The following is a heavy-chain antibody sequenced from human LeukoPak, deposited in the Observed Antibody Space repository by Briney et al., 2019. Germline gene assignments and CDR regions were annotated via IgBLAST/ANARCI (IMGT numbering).Heavy chain of an antibody. CDR1: GFTFDDYA. CDR3: ARPRIPATALGPFS. J-gene: IGHJ4*02. D-gene: IGHD2-2*01. Sequence: GGSLRLSCAASGFTFDDYAMHWVRQAPGKGLEWVSGISWNSGSTSYADSVKGRFTISRDNAKNTLYLQMNSLRAEDTAVYYCARPRIPATALGPFSWGQGTLVTVSS. V-gene: IGHV3-9*01. CDR2: ISWNSGST.